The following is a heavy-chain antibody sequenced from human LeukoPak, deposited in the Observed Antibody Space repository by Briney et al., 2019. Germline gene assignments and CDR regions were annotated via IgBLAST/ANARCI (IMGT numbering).Heavy chain of an antibody. V-gene: IGHV3-11*01. D-gene: IGHD2-2*03. J-gene: IGHJ6*02. Sequence: PGGSLRLSCAASGFTFSDYYMSWIRQAPGKGLEWVSYISSSGSTIYYADSVKGRFTISRDNAKNSLYLQMNSLRAEDTAVYYCARDGYCSSTSSDQEHYYYYYGMDVWGQGTTVTVSS. CDR2: ISSSGSTI. CDR1: GFTFSDYY. CDR3: ARDGYCSSTSSDQEHYYYYYGMDV.